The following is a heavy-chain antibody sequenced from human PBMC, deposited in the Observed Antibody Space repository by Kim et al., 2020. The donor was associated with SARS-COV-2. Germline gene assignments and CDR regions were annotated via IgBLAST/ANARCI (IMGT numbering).Heavy chain of an antibody. D-gene: IGHD3-10*01. V-gene: IGHV4-4*02. CDR2: IYHSGST. CDR1: GGSISSSNW. CDR3: ARGLLWFGESERNYYYGMDV. Sequence: SETLSLTCAVSGGSISSSNWWSWVRQPPGKGLEWIGEIYHSGSTNYNPPLKSRVTISVDKSKNQFSLKLSSVTAADTAVYYCARGLLWFGESERNYYYGMDVWGQGTKVTVSS. J-gene: IGHJ6*02.